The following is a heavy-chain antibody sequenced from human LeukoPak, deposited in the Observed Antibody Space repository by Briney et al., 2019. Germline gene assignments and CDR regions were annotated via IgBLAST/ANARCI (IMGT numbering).Heavy chain of an antibody. J-gene: IGHJ6*03. Sequence: PSETLSLTCTVSGGSISSGSYYWSWIRQPAGKGLEWIGRIYTSGRTDYNPSLKSRVIIPLDTSKNQFSLRLSSVTAADTAVYYCARRFWEVATIPYYYYYMDVWGKGTTVTVSS. V-gene: IGHV4-61*02. CDR3: ARRFWEVATIPYYYYYMDV. D-gene: IGHD5-12*01. CDR1: GGSISSGSYY. CDR2: IYTSGRT.